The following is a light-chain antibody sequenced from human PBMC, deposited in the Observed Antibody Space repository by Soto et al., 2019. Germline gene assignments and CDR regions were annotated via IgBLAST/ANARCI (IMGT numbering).Light chain of an antibody. CDR2: GAS. CDR3: HQYGSSPSYT. Sequence: EIVLTQSPGTLSLSPGERATLSCRASQSASSSYLAWYQQKPGPAPRLLIYGASSRATGSPDRFSGSGSGTDFTLTISRLEPEDFAVYYCHQYGSSPSYTFGQGTKLEIK. J-gene: IGKJ2*01. CDR1: QSASSSY. V-gene: IGKV3-20*01.